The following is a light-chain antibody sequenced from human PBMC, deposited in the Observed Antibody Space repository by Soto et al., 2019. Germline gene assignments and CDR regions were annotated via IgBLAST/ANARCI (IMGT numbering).Light chain of an antibody. Sequence: QSVLTQPRSVSGSPGQSVTISCTGTSSDVGGYNYVSWYQQHPGKAPKLMIYDVSKRPSGVPDRFSGSKSGNTASLTISGLQAEDEADDYCCSYAGSYTLRVFGGGTKLTVL. V-gene: IGLV2-11*01. J-gene: IGLJ2*01. CDR3: CSYAGSYTLRV. CDR2: DVS. CDR1: SSDVGGYNY.